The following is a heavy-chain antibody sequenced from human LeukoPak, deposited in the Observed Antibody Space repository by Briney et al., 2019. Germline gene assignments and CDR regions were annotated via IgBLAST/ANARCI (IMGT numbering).Heavy chain of an antibody. Sequence: GGSLRLSCAASGFTFSSHAMSWVRQAPGKGLEWVSAISGSGGSTYYADSVKGRFTISRDNSKNTLYLQMNSLRAEDTAVYYCAKAKHIVVVFDYWGQGTLVTVSS. CDR1: GFTFSSHA. CDR3: AKAKHIVVVFDY. V-gene: IGHV3-23*01. D-gene: IGHD2-21*01. J-gene: IGHJ4*02. CDR2: ISGSGGST.